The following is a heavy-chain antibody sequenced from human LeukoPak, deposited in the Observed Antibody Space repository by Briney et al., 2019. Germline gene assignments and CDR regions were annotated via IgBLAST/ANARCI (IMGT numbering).Heavy chain of an antibody. CDR2: VSYTGSI. CDR3: ARILASSGWTPLGY. V-gene: IGHV4-59*01. Sequence: SETLSLTCTVSGGSISNYYWSWIRQPPGKGLEWIGFVSYTGSINYNPSLKSRVTISVDTSKNQFSLKLSSVTAADTAVYYCARILASSGWTPLGYWGQGTLVTVSS. D-gene: IGHD6-19*01. J-gene: IGHJ4*02. CDR1: GGSISNYY.